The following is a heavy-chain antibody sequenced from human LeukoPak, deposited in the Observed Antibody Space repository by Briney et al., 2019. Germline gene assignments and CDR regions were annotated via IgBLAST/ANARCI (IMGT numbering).Heavy chain of an antibody. CDR3: ASGIAVAGTRILGFDY. D-gene: IGHD6-19*01. CDR1: GGTFSSYA. V-gene: IGHV1-69*06. Sequence: SVKVSCKASGGTFSSYAISWVRQAPGQGLEWMGGIIPIFGTANYAQKFQGRVTITADKSTSTAYMELSSLRSEDTAVYYCASGIAVAGTRILGFDYWGQGTLVTVSS. CDR2: IIPIFGTA. J-gene: IGHJ4*02.